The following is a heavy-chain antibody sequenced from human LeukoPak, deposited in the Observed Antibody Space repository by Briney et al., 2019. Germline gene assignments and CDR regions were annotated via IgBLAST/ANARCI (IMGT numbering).Heavy chain of an antibody. V-gene: IGHV3-74*01. CDR2: INSDGSST. J-gene: IGHJ6*02. CDR3: ARDPSTMIVYYGMDV. CDR1: GFPFIRYG. D-gene: IGHD3-22*01. Sequence: GGSLRLSCAASGFPFIRYGMSWIRQAPGKGLVWVSRINSDGSSTSYADSVKGRFTISRDNAKNTLYLQMNSLRAEDTAVYYCARDPSTMIVYYGMDVWGQGTTVTVSS.